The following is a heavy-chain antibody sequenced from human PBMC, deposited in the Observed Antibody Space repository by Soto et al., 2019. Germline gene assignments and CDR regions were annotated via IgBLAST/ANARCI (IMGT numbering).Heavy chain of an antibody. Sequence: PGGSLRLSCTASGVTFSNVWMNWVRQAPGKGLEWVGRIKSKSDDETTDYAAPVKGRFNISGEDSKNTLYLQMNSLKTEDTAVYYCTTGLTYYYDTSGHYWAGAMDVWGQGITVTVS. V-gene: IGHV3-15*01. CDR3: TTGLTYYYDTSGHYWAGAMDV. J-gene: IGHJ6*02. D-gene: IGHD3-22*01. CDR1: GVTFSNVW. CDR2: IKSKSDDETT.